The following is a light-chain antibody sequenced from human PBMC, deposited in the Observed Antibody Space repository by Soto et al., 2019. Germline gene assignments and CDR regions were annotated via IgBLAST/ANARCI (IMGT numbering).Light chain of an antibody. Sequence: EIVLTQSPGTLSLSPGERATLSCRASQSVNNDYLAWYQQKPGQAPRLLIYGASSRATGIPDRFSGSGSGTDFTLTISRLEPEDFAVYYCQQYGSSRTFGQGTKVDIK. CDR2: GAS. J-gene: IGKJ1*01. CDR3: QQYGSSRT. V-gene: IGKV3-20*01. CDR1: QSVNNDY.